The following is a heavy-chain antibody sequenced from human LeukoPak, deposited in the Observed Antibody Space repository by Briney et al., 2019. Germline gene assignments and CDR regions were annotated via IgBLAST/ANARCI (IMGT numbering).Heavy chain of an antibody. Sequence: SETLSLTCTASGGSLTDGDYYWGWVRQPPGTGLHWLATTWRGASLNSRVTISLDTSQNQFSLKLSSVTAADTAVYYCAKRPGQWLVGYYYYGMDVWGQGTTVTVSS. CDR1: GGSLTDGDYY. CDR2: TWRG. CDR3: AKRPGQWLVGYYYYGMDV. D-gene: IGHD6-19*01. V-gene: IGHV4-61*08. J-gene: IGHJ6*02.